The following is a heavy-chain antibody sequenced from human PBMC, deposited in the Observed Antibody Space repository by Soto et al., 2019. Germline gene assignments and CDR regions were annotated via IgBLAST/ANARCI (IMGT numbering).Heavy chain of an antibody. Sequence: QITLKESGPTLVKPTQTLTLTCTFSGFSLSTSGVGVGWIRQPPGTALEWLALIYCDDDKRYSPSLKSRLTITKDTSKNQVVLTMTNMDPVDTATYYCAHRLGGIGVAGTFDYWGQGTLVAFSS. CDR3: AHRLGGIGVAGTFDY. CDR1: GFSLSTSGVG. D-gene: IGHD6-19*01. CDR2: IYCDDDK. V-gene: IGHV2-5*02. J-gene: IGHJ4*02.